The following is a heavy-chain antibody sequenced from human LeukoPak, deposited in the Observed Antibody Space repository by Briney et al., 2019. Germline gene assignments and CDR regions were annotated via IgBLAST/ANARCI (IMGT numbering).Heavy chain of an antibody. D-gene: IGHD3-22*01. CDR2: INYSGST. CDR3: VTYYFDSSGPKKNY. Sequence: PSETLSLTCAVYGGSFSGYYWSWIRQPPGKGLEWIGEINYSGSTNYNPSLKSRVTISVDTSKKQFSLKLSSVTAADTAVYYCVTYYFDSSGPKKNYWGQGTLVTVSS. CDR1: GGSFSGYY. J-gene: IGHJ4*02. V-gene: IGHV4-34*01.